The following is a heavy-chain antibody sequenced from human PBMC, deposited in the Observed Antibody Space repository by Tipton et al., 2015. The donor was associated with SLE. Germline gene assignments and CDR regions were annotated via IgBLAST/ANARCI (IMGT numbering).Heavy chain of an antibody. CDR2: IFLSGST. V-gene: IGHV4-34*12. Sequence: TLSLTCAVSGGCFTGYYWSWIRQPPGEGLEWIGEIFLSGSTNSNPSLKSRVTISLDTSKNQFSLNLTSVTAADTGVYYCARRGKGITGTAWGHWGQGTLVTVSS. J-gene: IGHJ4*02. D-gene: IGHD1-7*01. CDR3: ARRGKGITGTAWGH. CDR1: GGCFTGYY.